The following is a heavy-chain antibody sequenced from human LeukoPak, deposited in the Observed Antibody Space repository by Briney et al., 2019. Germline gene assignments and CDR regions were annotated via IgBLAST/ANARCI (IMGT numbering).Heavy chain of an antibody. Sequence: GGSLRLSCATSGFTFSTYSMHWVRQAPGRGLECVAVMSHDGTKRYYADSVKGRFTISRDNSKNTLYLQMNSLRAEDTAVYYCANSAIPYQLLYIGIWGQGTMVTVSS. D-gene: IGHD2-2*02. CDR3: ANSAIPYQLLYIGI. J-gene: IGHJ3*02. CDR2: MSHDGTKR. CDR1: GFTFSTYS. V-gene: IGHV3-30-3*01.